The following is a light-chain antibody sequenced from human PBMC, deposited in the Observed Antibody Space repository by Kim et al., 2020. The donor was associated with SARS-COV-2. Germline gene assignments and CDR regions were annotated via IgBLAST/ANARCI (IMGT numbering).Light chain of an antibody. Sequence: IQMTQSPSSLSASVGDRVSITCRASQSINYYLDWYQQKPGKSPMLLIYAASSVQSGVTSRFSGSGSGTDFTLTISGLQPEDFGSYHCPQTLSIPYTVGQGTKLEI. J-gene: IGKJ2*01. CDR3: PQTLSIPYT. CDR2: AAS. V-gene: IGKV1-39*01. CDR1: QSINYY.